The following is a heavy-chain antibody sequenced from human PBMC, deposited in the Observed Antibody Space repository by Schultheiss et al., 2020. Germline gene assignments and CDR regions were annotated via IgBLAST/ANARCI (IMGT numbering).Heavy chain of an antibody. CDR3: ARDDLGYSSPGGY. J-gene: IGHJ4*02. Sequence: ETLSLTCTVSGGSISSYYWSWIRQPAGKGLEWIGRIYTSGSTNYNPSLKSRVTISIDTSKNQFSLKLSSVTAADTAMYYCARDDLGYSSPGGYWGQGILVTVSS. CDR2: IYTSGST. V-gene: IGHV4-4*07. D-gene: IGHD6-13*01. CDR1: GGSISSYY.